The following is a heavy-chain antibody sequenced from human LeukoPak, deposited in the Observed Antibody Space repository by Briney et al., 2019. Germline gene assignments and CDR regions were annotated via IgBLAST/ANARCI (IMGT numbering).Heavy chain of an antibody. V-gene: IGHV4-34*01. D-gene: IGHD3-9*01. CDR1: GGSFSGYY. CDR3: ARDDILTGYSY. J-gene: IGHJ4*02. CDR2: INHSGST. Sequence: SETLSLTCAVYGGSFSGYYWSWTRQPPGKGLEWIGEINHSGSTNYNPSLKSRVTISVDTSKNQFSLKLSSVTAADTAVYYCARDDILTGYSYWGQGTLVTVSS.